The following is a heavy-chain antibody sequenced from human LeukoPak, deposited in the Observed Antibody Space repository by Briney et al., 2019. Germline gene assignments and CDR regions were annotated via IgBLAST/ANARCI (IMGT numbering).Heavy chain of an antibody. Sequence: GSLRLSCAASGFSFISYWMSWVRQAPGKGLEWVANIKQDGSAKNYVDSVKGRFTISRDNAKNLLYLQMNSLRAEDTAVYYCVGCAGNSCYFDYWSQGTLVIVSS. V-gene: IGHV3-7*01. J-gene: IGHJ4*02. CDR2: IKQDGSAK. CDR1: GFSFISYW. D-gene: IGHD2/OR15-2a*01. CDR3: VGCAGNSCYFDY.